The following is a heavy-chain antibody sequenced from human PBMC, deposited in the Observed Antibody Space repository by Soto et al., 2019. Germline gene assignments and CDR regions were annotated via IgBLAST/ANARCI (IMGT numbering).Heavy chain of an antibody. J-gene: IGHJ6*03. Sequence: SQTLSLTCAISGDSVSSNSAAWNWIRQSPSRGLEWLGRTYYRSKWYNDYAVSVKSRITINPDTSKNQFSLQLNSVTPEDTAVYYCARGSSPDIVATIYYYYYYMDVWGKGTTVTVSS. CDR1: GDSVSSNSAA. V-gene: IGHV6-1*01. CDR2: TYYRSKWYN. D-gene: IGHD5-12*01. CDR3: ARGSSPDIVATIYYYYYYMDV.